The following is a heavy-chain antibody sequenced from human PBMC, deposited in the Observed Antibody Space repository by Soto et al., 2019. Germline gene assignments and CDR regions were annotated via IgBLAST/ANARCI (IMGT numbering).Heavy chain of an antibody. CDR2: IYHSGTT. J-gene: IGHJ4*02. Sequence: PSETLSLTCVVSGGSISSTNWWTWVRQTPGKGLEWIGRIYHSGTTYYNPSLRNRVAKSIDTDNNQFSLKLTSVTAADTAVYYCASQKLDVPAFFDYWGQGMLVTVSS. CDR3: ASQKLDVPAFFDY. V-gene: IGHV4-4*02. D-gene: IGHD3-16*01. CDR1: GGSISSTNW.